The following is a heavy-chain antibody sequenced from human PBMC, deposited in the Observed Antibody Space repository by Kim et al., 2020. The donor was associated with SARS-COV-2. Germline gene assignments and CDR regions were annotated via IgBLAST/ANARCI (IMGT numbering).Heavy chain of an antibody. CDR1: GFTVSSNY. D-gene: IGHD4-17*01. Sequence: GGSLRLSCAASGFTVSSNYINWVRQAPGKGLEWVSVIYSGGSTYYADSVKGRFTISRDNSKNTQYLQMNSLRDEDTAVYFCARGYGDYYFDYWGQGTLVTVSS. J-gene: IGHJ4*02. CDR2: IYSGGST. V-gene: IGHV3-53*01. CDR3: ARGYGDYYFDY.